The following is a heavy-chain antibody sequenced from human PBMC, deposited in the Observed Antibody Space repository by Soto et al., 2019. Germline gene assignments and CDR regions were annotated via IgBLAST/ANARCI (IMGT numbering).Heavy chain of an antibody. CDR3: AKDQASGQGSFDS. CDR1: GFTFNIYG. Sequence: GGSLRLSCAASGFTFNIYGMPWVRQAPDKGLEWVALISYDGSNQYYADSVKGRFTISRDNSKNTLFLQMNSLRADDTAVYYCAKDQASGQGSFDSWGQGTLVTVS. CDR2: ISYDGSNQ. J-gene: IGHJ4*02. V-gene: IGHV3-30*18.